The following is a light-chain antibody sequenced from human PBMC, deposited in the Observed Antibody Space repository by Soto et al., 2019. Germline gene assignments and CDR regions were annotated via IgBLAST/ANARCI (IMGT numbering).Light chain of an antibody. CDR2: VAY. V-gene: IGKV1-5*01. J-gene: IGKJ2*01. Sequence: DIQMTQSPSSLSASVGDTVTVTCLASQPVSGWLAWYQQRPGKAPNLLXFVAYSVASWDPSRFSGGRSGTECTPTISNLQPDDSGTYYCHQYKSYTPYTIGQGTKVDIK. CDR1: QPVSGW. CDR3: HQYKSYTPYT.